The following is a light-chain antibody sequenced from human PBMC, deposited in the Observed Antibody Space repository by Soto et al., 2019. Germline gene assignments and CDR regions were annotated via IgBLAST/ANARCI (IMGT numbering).Light chain of an antibody. Sequence: LNQSPSTLSAYVGDRVTLNCMASQSIRRRLAWYQQRPGKAPKVLIYDASSLESGVPSRFSGSGSGTEFTLTISSLQPDDFATYYCQQYDNWPWTFGQGTKVDIK. J-gene: IGKJ1*01. CDR1: QSIRRR. CDR3: QQYDNWPWT. CDR2: DAS. V-gene: IGKV1-5*01.